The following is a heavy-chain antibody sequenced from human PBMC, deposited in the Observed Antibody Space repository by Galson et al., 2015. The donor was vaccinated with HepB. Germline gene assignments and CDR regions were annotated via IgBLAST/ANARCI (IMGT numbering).Heavy chain of an antibody. D-gene: IGHD2-2*01. V-gene: IGHV1-18*01. CDR2: ISAYNGNT. Sequence: SVKVSCKASGYTFTSYGISWVRQAPGQGLEWMGWISAYNGNTNYAQKLQGRVTMTTDTSTSTAYMELRSLRSDDTAVYYCARDDCSSTSCYRIWWFDPWGQGTLVTVSS. CDR3: ARDDCSSTSCYRIWWFDP. J-gene: IGHJ5*02. CDR1: GYTFTSYG.